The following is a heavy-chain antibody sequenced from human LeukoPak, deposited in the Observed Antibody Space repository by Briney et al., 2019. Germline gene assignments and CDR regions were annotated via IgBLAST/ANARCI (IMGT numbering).Heavy chain of an antibody. CDR3: ARGYSSSWPYYYYGMDV. J-gene: IGHJ6*02. D-gene: IGHD6-13*01. V-gene: IGHV3-11*01. CDR1: GFTFSDYY. CDR2: ISSSGSTI. Sequence: PGGSLRLSCAASGFTFSDYYMSRIRQAPGKGLEWVSYISSSGSTIYYADSVKGRFTISRDNAKNSLYLQMNSLRAEDTAVYYCARGYSSSWPYYYYGMDVWGQGTTVTVSS.